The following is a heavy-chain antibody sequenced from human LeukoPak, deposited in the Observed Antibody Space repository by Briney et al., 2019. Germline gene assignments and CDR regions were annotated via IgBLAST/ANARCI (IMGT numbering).Heavy chain of an antibody. CDR1: GGSISSGGYY. CDR2: IYYSGST. CDR3: ARDSMGITMVRGVITPTSFDI. D-gene: IGHD3-10*01. V-gene: IGHV4-31*03. Sequence: SQTLSLTCTVSGGSISSGGYYWSWIRQHPGKGLEWIGYIYYSGSTYYNPSLKSRVTISVDTSKNQFSLKLSSVTAADTAVYYCARDSMGITMVRGVITPTSFDIWGQGTVVTVSS. J-gene: IGHJ3*02.